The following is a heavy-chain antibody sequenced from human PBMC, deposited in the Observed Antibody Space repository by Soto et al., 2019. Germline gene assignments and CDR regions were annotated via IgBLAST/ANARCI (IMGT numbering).Heavy chain of an antibody. Sequence: SETLSLTCAVSGGSISSGGYSWSWIRQPPGKGLEWIGYIYHSGSTYYNPSLKSRVTISVDRSKNQFSLKLSSVAAADTAVYYCARGIFYAFDIWGQGTMVTVSS. CDR1: GGSISSGGYS. CDR2: IYHSGST. V-gene: IGHV4-30-2*01. D-gene: IGHD3-9*01. CDR3: ARGIFYAFDI. J-gene: IGHJ3*02.